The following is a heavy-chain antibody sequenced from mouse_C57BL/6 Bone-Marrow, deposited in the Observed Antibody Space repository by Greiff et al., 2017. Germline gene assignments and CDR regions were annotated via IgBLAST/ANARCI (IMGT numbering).Heavy chain of an antibody. Sequence: VKLVESGPGLVQPSQSLSITCTVSGFSLTSYGVHWVRQSPGKGLEWLGVIWSGGSTDYNAAFISRLSISKDNSKSQVFFKMNSLQADDTAIYYCARKGYYGSSYDYAMDYWGQGTSVTVSS. J-gene: IGHJ4*01. D-gene: IGHD1-1*01. CDR3: ARKGYYGSSYDYAMDY. CDR1: GFSLTSYG. CDR2: IWSGGST. V-gene: IGHV2-2*01.